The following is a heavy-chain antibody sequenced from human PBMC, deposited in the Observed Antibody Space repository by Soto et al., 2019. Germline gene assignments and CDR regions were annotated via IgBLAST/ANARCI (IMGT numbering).Heavy chain of an antibody. D-gene: IGHD3-10*01. Sequence: SETLSLTCTVSGGSISSYYWSWIRQPPGKGLEWIGYIYYSGSTNYNPSLKSRVTISVDTSKNQFSLKLSSETAADTAVYYCARHPLLWFGELSGFDYWGQGTLVTVSS. CDR2: IYYSGST. CDR1: GGSISSYY. CDR3: ARHPLLWFGELSGFDY. V-gene: IGHV4-59*08. J-gene: IGHJ4*02.